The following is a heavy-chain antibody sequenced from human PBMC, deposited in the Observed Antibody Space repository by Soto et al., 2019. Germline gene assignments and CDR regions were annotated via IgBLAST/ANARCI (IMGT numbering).Heavy chain of an antibody. Sequence: QVQLVQSGAEVRKPGASVKVSCQASGYTFSTYPITWVRQAPGQGLEWLGWINVYNGNTVSAQKFQGRVTMTTDTSTSTAYMELRSLRSDDTAIYYWAREFDNFANLHYWGEGTLVTVS. V-gene: IGHV1-18*04. CDR2: INVYNGNT. CDR3: AREFDNFANLHY. CDR1: GYTFSTYP. J-gene: IGHJ4*02. D-gene: IGHD1-20*01.